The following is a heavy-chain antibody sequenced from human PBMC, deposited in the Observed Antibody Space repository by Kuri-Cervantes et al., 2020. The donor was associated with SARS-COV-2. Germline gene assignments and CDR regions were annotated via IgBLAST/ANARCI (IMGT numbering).Heavy chain of an antibody. CDR3: ARASLQEYSGSYFHYFDY. Sequence: GESLKISCAASGFTFSDYHMNWVRQAPGKGLEWVLSISSSSTIYYADSVKGRFTISRDNAKNSLYLQMNSLRAEDTAVYYCARASLQEYSGSYFHYFDYWGQGTLVTVSS. CDR2: ISSSSTI. V-gene: IGHV3-69-1*02. D-gene: IGHD1-26*01. CDR1: GFTFSDYH. J-gene: IGHJ4*02.